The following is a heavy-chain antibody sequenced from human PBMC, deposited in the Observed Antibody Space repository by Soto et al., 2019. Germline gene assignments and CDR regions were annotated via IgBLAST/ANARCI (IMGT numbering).Heavy chain of an antibody. J-gene: IGHJ4*02. D-gene: IGHD6-13*01. CDR1: GCTFNDYS. CDR2: ISGNSGAI. V-gene: IGHV3-9*01. Sequence: PGGSLRLSCAASGCTFNDYSRHWVRQAPGKGLEWVSGISGNSGAIGYAESAKGRFTISRDNAKNSLHLQMNSLRAEDSALYYCAKGSAAAGGKIGYFDYWGQGTVVTVSS. CDR3: AKGSAAAGGKIGYFDY.